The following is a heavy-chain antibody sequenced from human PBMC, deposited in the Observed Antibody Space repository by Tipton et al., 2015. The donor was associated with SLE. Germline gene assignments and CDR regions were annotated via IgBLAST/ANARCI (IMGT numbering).Heavy chain of an antibody. J-gene: IGHJ4*02. CDR2: ISSSSSYI. CDR3: ARDQTYYYDSSGYYYDY. D-gene: IGHD3-22*01. Sequence: SLRLSCAASGFTFSSYSMNWVRQAPGKGLEWVSSISSSSSYIYYADSVKGRFTISRDNAKNSLYLQMNSLRAEDTAVYYCARDQTYYYDSSGYYYDYWGQGTLVTVSS. V-gene: IGHV3-21*01. CDR1: GFTFSSYS.